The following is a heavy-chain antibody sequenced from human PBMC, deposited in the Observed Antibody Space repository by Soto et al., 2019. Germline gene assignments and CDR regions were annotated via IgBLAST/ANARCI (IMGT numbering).Heavy chain of an antibody. CDR3: AAAATYYDFWSGYSANGYWFDP. D-gene: IGHD3-3*01. CDR1: GFTFTSSA. Sequence: GASVKVSCKASGFTFTSSAMQWVRQARGQRLEWIGWIVVGSGNTNYAQKFQERVTITRDMSTSTAYMELSSLRSEDTAVYYCAAAATYYDFWSGYSANGYWFDPWGQGTLVTVSS. V-gene: IGHV1-58*02. CDR2: IVVGSGNT. J-gene: IGHJ5*02.